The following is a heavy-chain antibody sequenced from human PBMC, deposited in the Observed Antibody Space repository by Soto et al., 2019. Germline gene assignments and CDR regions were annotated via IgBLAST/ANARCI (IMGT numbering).Heavy chain of an antibody. J-gene: IGHJ6*02. CDR2: ISYDGSNK. CDR1: GFTFSSYG. D-gene: IGHD6-19*01. CDR3: AREGGLNNLGAVAGHYYGMDV. V-gene: IGHV3-30*03. Sequence: PGGSLRLSCAASGFTFSSYGMHWVRQAPGKGLEWVAVISYDGSNKYYADSVKGRFTISRDNSKNTLYLQMNSLRAEDTAVYYCAREGGLNNLGAVAGHYYGMDVWGQGTTVTVSS.